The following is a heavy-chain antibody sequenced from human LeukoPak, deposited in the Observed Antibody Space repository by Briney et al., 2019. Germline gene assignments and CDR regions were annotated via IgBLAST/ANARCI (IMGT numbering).Heavy chain of an antibody. D-gene: IGHD2-15*01. CDR2: IYYSGST. J-gene: IGHJ4*02. Sequence: SETLSLTCTVSGGSISSSSYYWGWIRQPPGKGLEWIGSIYYSGSTYYNPSLKSRVTISVDTSKNQFSLKLSSVTAADTAVYYCARARGSGGSFDYWGQGTLVTVSS. CDR3: ARARGSGGSFDY. CDR1: GGSISSSSYY. V-gene: IGHV4-39*07.